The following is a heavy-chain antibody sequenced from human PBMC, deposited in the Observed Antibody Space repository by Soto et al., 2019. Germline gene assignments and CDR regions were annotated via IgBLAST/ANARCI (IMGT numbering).Heavy chain of an antibody. J-gene: IGHJ4*02. Sequence: ASVKVSCKASGYTFTGYYMHWVRQAPGQGFVWMGRISPKSGGTNYAQKFQGRVTMTWDTSLNTAYMELSSLMFEDTAVYYCARPPGYVSDWYYFDLWGQGTLVTVSS. CDR3: ARPPGYVSDWYYFDL. CDR2: ISPKSGGT. CDR1: GYTFTGYY. D-gene: IGHD3-9*01. V-gene: IGHV1-2*02.